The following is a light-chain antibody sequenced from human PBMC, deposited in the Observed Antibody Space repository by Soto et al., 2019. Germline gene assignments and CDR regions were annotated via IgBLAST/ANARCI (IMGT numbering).Light chain of an antibody. V-gene: IGLV2-14*01. CDR2: AVS. CDR1: SSDVGGYNH. CDR3: CAYTSLSTVV. Sequence: QSALTQPASVSGSPGQSITISCTGTSSDVGGYNHVSWYQHSPGKAPNLILVAVSDRPSGVSHSFSGSKAGNTSSLTIAGLQAEDEADYYCCAYTSLSTVVFGGGTKVTVL. J-gene: IGLJ2*01.